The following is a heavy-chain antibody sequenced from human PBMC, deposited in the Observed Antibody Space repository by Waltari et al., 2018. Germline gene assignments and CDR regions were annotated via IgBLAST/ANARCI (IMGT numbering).Heavy chain of an antibody. V-gene: IGHV4-61*02. CDR1: GGSISSGSYY. CDR3: ARARPGWLPHLDY. J-gene: IGHJ4*02. CDR2: IYTSGST. Sequence: QVQLQQWGPGLVKPSQTLSLTCTVSGGSISSGSYYWRWIRQPAGKGLEWIGRIYTSGSTNYNPSLKSRVTISVDTSKNQFSLKLSSVTAADTAVYYCARARPGWLPHLDYWGQGTLVTVSS. D-gene: IGHD6-19*01.